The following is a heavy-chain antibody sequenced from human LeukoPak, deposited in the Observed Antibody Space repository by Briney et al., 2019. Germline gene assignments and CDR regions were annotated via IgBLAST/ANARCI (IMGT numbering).Heavy chain of an antibody. D-gene: IGHD6-19*01. J-gene: IGHJ4*02. CDR1: GFTFSSSG. CDR2: IDYDGRNA. V-gene: IGHV3-30*02. Sequence: GGSLRLSCAASGFTFSSSGMHWVRQAPGKGLEWVAFIDYDGRNAFYADSVKGRFTISRDNSKNTLYLQMNSLRPEDTAVYYCAKEVPSWEAVAGPADYWGQGTLVTVSS. CDR3: AKEVPSWEAVAGPADY.